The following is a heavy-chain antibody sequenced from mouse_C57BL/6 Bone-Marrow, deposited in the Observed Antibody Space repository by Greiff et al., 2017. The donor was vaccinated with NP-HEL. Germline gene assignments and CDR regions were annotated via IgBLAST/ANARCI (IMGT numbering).Heavy chain of an antibody. J-gene: IGHJ3*01. Sequence: QVQLQQPGAELVRPGTSVKLSCKASGYTFTSYWMHWVKQRPGQGLEWIGVIDPSDSYTNYNQKFKGKATLTVDTSSSTAYMQLRRLTSEDSAVYYCARVSTMVNWFAYWGQGTLVTVSA. CDR2: IDPSDSYT. V-gene: IGHV1-59*01. CDR1: GYTFTSYW. D-gene: IGHD2-2*01. CDR3: ARVSTMVNWFAY.